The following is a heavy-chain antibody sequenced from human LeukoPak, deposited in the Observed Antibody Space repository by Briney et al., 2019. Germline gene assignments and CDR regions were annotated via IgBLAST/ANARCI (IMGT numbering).Heavy chain of an antibody. CDR1: GGTFSSYA. J-gene: IGHJ4*02. V-gene: IGHV1-69*01. CDR3: AREWGNRYFDY. D-gene: IGHD3-16*01. CDR2: IIPIFGTA. Sequence: SVKVSCKASGGTFSSYAISWVRQAPGQGLEWMGGIIPIFGTANYAQKFQGRVTITADESTSTAYMGLSSLRSVDTAVYYCAREWGNRYFDYWGQGALVTVSS.